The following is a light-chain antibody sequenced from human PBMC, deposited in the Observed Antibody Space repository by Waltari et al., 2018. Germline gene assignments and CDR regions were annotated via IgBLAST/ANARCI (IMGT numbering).Light chain of an antibody. V-gene: IGLV2-14*01. CDR1: SSDIGDFNH. Sequence: QSALTQPASVSGSPGQSITISCTGTSSDIGDFNHVSWYQLHPGKAPRLVLSEVTDRPSGVSNRFSGSKSGNPASLTISGLQTEDEADYYCSSYTTTTNYVIFGGGTKLTVL. CDR3: SSYTTTTNYVI. CDR2: EVT. J-gene: IGLJ2*01.